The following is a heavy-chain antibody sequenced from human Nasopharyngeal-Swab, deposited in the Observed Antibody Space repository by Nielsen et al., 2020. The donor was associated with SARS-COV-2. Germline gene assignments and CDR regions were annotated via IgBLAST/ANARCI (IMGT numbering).Heavy chain of an antibody. CDR1: GFSVSNND. Sequence: GGSLRLSCTASGFSVSNNDMNWVRLAPGKGLEWVAVIHSANINYADSVTGRFTVSRDSSQNTIHLQMDSLRVEDTAVYYCARDPGAPHFYGMDLWGQGTTVTVSS. D-gene: IGHD1-26*01. CDR3: ARDPGAPHFYGMDL. V-gene: IGHV3-53*01. CDR2: IHSANI. J-gene: IGHJ6*02.